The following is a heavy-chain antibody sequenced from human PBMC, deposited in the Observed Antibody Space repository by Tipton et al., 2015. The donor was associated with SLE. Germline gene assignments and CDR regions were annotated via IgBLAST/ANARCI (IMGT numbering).Heavy chain of an antibody. CDR3: ARSRGLGSCSGDNCYDYYFGMDV. CDR1: GDSFSSGSSS. CDR2: IYTSGAT. V-gene: IGHV4-61*02. J-gene: IGHJ6*02. Sequence: TLSLTCTVSGDSFSSGSSSWNWVRQPAGKGLEWIGRIYTSGATNYSPSFESRITISLDMSKNQFSLKLSSVTAADTAVYFCARSRGLGSCSGDNCYDYYFGMDVWGQGTTVTVSS. D-gene: IGHD2-15*01.